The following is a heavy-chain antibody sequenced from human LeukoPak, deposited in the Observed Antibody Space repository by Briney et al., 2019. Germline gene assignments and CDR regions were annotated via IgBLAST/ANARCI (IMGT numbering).Heavy chain of an antibody. V-gene: IGHV5-51*01. CDR1: GYSFTSYW. CDR2: IYPGDSDT. D-gene: IGHD4-11*01. CDR3: ASSSNYVYYYYGMDV. J-gene: IGHJ6*02. Sequence: GESLKISCKGSGYSFTSYWIGWVRQMPGKGLEWMGIIYPGDSDTRYNPSFQGQVTISADKSISTAYLQWSSLKASDTAMYYCASSSNYVYYYYGMDVWGQGTTVTVSS.